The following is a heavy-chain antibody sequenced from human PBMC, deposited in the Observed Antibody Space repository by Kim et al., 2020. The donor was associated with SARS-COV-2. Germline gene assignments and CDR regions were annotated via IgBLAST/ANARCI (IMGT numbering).Heavy chain of an antibody. CDR3: ARGGSGYYIDN. V-gene: IGHV3-74*01. D-gene: IGHD3-22*01. CDR1: GFTFSSYW. Sequence: GGSLRLSCAASGFTFSSYWMHWVRQAPGKGLVWVSRISSDVSSTNYADSVKGRITISRDNAKNTLYLQLNSLRAEDTAVYYCARGGSGYYIDNLGQGTL. CDR2: ISSDVSST. J-gene: IGHJ4*02.